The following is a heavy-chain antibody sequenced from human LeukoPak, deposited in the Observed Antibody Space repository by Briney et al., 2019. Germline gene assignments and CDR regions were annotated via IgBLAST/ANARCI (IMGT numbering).Heavy chain of an antibody. CDR2: ISGSGGST. J-gene: IGHJ4*02. V-gene: IGHV3-23*01. CDR3: AKESQLSYRGTFYTDY. CDR1: GLTFSSYA. D-gene: IGHD1-26*01. Sequence: GGSLRLSCAASGLTFSSYAMSWVRQAPGKGLEWVSAISGSGGSTYYADSVKGRFTISRDNAKNSLYLQMNSLRAEDTAVYYCAKESQLSYRGTFYTDYWGQGTLVTVSS.